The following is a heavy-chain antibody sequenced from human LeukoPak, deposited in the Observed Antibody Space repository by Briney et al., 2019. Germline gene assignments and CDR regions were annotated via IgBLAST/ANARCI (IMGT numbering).Heavy chain of an antibody. CDR1: GFTFSSYG. Sequence: SGGSLRLSCAASGFTFSSYGMHWVRQAPGKGLEWVAVISYDGSNKYYADSVKGRFAISRDNSKNTLYLQMNSLRAEDTAVYYCAKDWYYYDSTLWGAFDIWGQGTMVTVSS. CDR3: AKDWYYYDSTLWGAFDI. V-gene: IGHV3-30*18. J-gene: IGHJ3*02. CDR2: ISYDGSNK. D-gene: IGHD3-22*01.